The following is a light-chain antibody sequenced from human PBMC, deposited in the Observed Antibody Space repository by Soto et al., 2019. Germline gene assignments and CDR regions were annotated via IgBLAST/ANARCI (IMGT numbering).Light chain of an antibody. V-gene: IGLV2-23*02. J-gene: IGLJ1*01. Sequence: QSVLTQPASVSGSPGQSITISCTGTSSDVGSYNLVSWYQQHPGKAPKLMIFEVIKRPSGVSNRFSGSKSGNTASLTISGLQAEDEADYYCCSYAGGYVFGTGTQLTVL. CDR1: SSDVGSYNL. CDR2: EVI. CDR3: CSYAGGYV.